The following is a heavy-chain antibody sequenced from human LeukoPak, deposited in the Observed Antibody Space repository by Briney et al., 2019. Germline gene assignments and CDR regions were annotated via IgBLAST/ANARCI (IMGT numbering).Heavy chain of an antibody. CDR3: ARDTGERITIFGVVIIGKDFDY. D-gene: IGHD3-3*01. CDR1: GFTFSNYW. V-gene: IGHV3-74*01. CDR2: INSDGSST. Sequence: PGGSLRLSCAASGFTFSNYWMHWVRQAPGKGLVWVSRINSDGSSTSYADSVKGRFTISRDNARNTLYLQMNSLRAEDTAVYYCARDTGERITIFGVVIIGKDFDYWGQGTLVTVSS. J-gene: IGHJ4*02.